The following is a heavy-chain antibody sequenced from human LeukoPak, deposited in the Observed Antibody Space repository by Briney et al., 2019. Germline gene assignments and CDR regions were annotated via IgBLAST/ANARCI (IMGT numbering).Heavy chain of an antibody. V-gene: IGHV4-39*01. Sequence: PSETLSLTCTVSGGSISSTTYYWGWIRQSPGKGLEWIGTIYHNGITSYNPSLNSRVTISVDSSQNQFSLRLRSVSAADTAVYYCARHLRYWTGYYADFWGQGTLVPVSS. J-gene: IGHJ4*02. CDR3: ARHLRYWTGYYADF. D-gene: IGHD3/OR15-3a*01. CDR1: GGSISSTTYY. CDR2: IYHNGIT.